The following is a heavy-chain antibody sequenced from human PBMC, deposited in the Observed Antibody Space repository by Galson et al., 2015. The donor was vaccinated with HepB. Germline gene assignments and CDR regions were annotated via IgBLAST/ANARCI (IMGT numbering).Heavy chain of an antibody. V-gene: IGHV3-48*03. CDR3: ERNYDVLTNGLDV. CDR2: ISSSSITI. Sequence: SLRLSCAASGFTFRNYELNWVRQAPGKGLEWIAYISSSSITIKYADSLQGRFTISRDNYRNFLFLQMSSLRAEDTALYYCERNYDVLTNGLDVWGQGTTVTVSS. CDR1: GFTFRNYE. D-gene: IGHD3-9*01. J-gene: IGHJ6*02.